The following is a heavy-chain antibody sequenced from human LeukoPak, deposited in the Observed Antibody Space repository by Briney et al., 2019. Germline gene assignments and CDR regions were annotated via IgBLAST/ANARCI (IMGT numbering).Heavy chain of an antibody. CDR2: ISWNSGSI. J-gene: IGHJ4*02. CDR1: GFIFNNYA. Sequence: GGSLRLSCAGSGFIFNNYAMHWVRQPPGKGVEWGSGISWNSGSIDYADSVKGQFTISRDNAKNSLYLQMNSLRVEDTAFYYCAKDNRRHYTSGPNPDSLHWGQGALVTVSS. CDR3: AKDNRRHYTSGPNPDSLH. V-gene: IGHV3-9*01. D-gene: IGHD6-19*01.